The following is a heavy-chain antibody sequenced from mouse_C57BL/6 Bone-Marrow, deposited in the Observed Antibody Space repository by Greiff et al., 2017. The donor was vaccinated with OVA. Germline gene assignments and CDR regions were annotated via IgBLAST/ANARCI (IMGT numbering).Heavy chain of an antibody. Sequence: EVQLVESGEGLVKPGGSLKLSCAASGFTFSSYAMSWVRQTPEKRLEWVAYISSGGDYIYYADTVKGRFTISRDNARNTLYLQMSSLKSEDTAMYDFTRDRSWDLDWYFDVWGTGTTVTVSS. CDR2: ISSGGDYI. CDR3: TRDRSWDLDWYFDV. D-gene: IGHD4-1*01. J-gene: IGHJ1*03. V-gene: IGHV5-9-1*02. CDR1: GFTFSSYA.